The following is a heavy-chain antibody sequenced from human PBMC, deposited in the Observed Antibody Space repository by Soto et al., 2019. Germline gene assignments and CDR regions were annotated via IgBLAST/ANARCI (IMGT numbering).Heavy chain of an antibody. CDR1: GGSISSSSYY. J-gene: IGHJ3*02. CDR3: ARRGGVATNAFDI. CDR2: IYYSGST. D-gene: IGHD5-12*01. V-gene: IGHV4-39*01. Sequence: QLQLQESGPGLVKPSETLSLTCTVSGGSISSSSYYWGWIRQPPGKGLEWIGIIYYSGSTYYNPSLKSRVTISVDTSKNQFSLKLSSVTAAATAVYYCARRGGVATNAFDIWGQGTMVTVSS.